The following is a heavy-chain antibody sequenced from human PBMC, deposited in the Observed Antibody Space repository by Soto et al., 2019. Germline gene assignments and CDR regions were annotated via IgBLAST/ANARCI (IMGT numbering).Heavy chain of an antibody. Sequence: SETLSLTCTVSGVSISSGGYYWSWIRQHPGKGLEWIGYIYHYGSTYYNPSLKSRVTISVDTSKNQFSLKLSSVTAADTAVYYCARVCGGDCHTGMDVCGEGTTVTVSS. CDR1: GVSISSGGYY. CDR2: IYHYGST. V-gene: IGHV4-31*03. D-gene: IGHD2-21*02. J-gene: IGHJ6*04. CDR3: ARVCGGDCHTGMDV.